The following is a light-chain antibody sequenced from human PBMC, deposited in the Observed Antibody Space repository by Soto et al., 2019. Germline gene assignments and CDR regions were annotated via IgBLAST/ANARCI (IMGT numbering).Light chain of an antibody. J-gene: IGLJ2*01. V-gene: IGLV3-21*02. CDR2: DDG. Sequence: SYELTQAPSVSVAPGQTARITCGGNNIAIKSVHWYQQKPGQAPVLVVYDDGDRPSRIPERFSGSNSGNTATLTITRVEAGDEADYHCQVWDSSSDHRVVFGGGTKVTVL. CDR1: NIAIKS. CDR3: QVWDSSSDHRVV.